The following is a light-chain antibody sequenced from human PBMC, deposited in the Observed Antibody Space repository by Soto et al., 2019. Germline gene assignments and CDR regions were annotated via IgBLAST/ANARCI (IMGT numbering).Light chain of an antibody. V-gene: IGKV3-15*01. CDR1: QSVSSN. Sequence: EIVMTKSPATLSVSPGARATLSCRASQSVSSNLAWYQQKPGQAPRLLIYGASTRATGIPARFSGSGSGTELTLTISSLQSEGVPVYYCKQYNNWPPWTFGQGTKVEIK. J-gene: IGKJ1*01. CDR3: KQYNNWPPWT. CDR2: GAS.